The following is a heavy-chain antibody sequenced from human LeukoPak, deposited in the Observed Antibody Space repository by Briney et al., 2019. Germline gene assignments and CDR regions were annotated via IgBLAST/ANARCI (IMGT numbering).Heavy chain of an antibody. CDR2: TRNKANSYTT. CDR3: ARARGYSSGWYSYYYCMDV. D-gene: IGHD6-19*01. Sequence: QAGGSLRLSCAASGFTFSDHYMDWVCQAPGKGLEWVGRTRNKANSYTTEYAASVKGRFTISRDDSKNSLYLQMNSLKTEDTAVYYCARARGYSSGWYSYYYCMDVWGKGTTVTVSS. CDR1: GFTFSDHY. J-gene: IGHJ6*03. V-gene: IGHV3-72*01.